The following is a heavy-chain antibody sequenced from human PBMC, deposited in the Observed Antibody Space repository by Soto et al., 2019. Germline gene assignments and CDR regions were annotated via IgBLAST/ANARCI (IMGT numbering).Heavy chain of an antibody. CDR1: GFVFSDYR. J-gene: IGHJ3*01. V-gene: IGHV3-30*18. Sequence: QMLLVESGGGVVQPGRSLRLSCAASGFVFSDYRMHWVRQFPGKGLEWVGAISEDGNEKFYVESTLGRFTISRDNFEKTLSLQMNSLRNEDTAVYFCAKIITRGTGDAFHVWGQGTMVTVSS. CDR2: ISEDGNEK. D-gene: IGHD1-1*01. CDR3: AKIITRGTGDAFHV.